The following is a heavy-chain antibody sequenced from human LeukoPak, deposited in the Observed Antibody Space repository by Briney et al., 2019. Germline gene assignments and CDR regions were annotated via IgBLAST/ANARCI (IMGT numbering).Heavy chain of an antibody. Sequence: ASVKVSCKASGYTFTGYYLHWVRQAPGQSLEWMGWIHPNSGGTNYAQKFQGRVTMTRDTSISTVYMDLSRLRSDDTAVYYCARVLGVITQFDYWGQGTLVTVSS. CDR2: IHPNSGGT. J-gene: IGHJ4*02. D-gene: IGHD3-22*01. V-gene: IGHV1-2*02. CDR1: GYTFTGYY. CDR3: ARVLGVITQFDY.